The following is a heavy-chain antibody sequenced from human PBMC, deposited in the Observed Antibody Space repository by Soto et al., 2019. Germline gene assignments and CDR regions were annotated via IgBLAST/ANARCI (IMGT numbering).Heavy chain of an antibody. CDR1: GYTFTSYG. J-gene: IGHJ5*02. D-gene: IGHD3-3*01. CDR2: ISAYNGNT. Sequence: GASVKVSCKASGYTFTSYGISWVRQAPGQGLEWMGWISAYNGNTNYAQKLQGRVTMTTDTSTSTAYMELRSLRSDDTAVYYCARDRGRHYDFWSGYYIWGPPGPPSNNWFDPWGQGTLVTSPQ. V-gene: IGHV1-18*04. CDR3: ARDRGRHYDFWSGYYIWGPPGPPSNNWFDP.